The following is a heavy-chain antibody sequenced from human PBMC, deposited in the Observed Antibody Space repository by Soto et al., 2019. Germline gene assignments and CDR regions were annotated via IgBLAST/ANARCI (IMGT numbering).Heavy chain of an antibody. CDR2: IDPSDSYT. D-gene: IGHD3-10*01. CDR1: GYSFTSYW. J-gene: IGHJ4*02. CDR3: ARGYYGSGTYEHFDY. Sequence: EVQLVQSGAEVKKPGESLRISCKGSGYSFTSYWISWVRQMPGKGLEWMGRIDPSDSYTNYRPSFQGHVTITADKSIRTAYLQWSNLKASDTAMYYCARGYYGSGTYEHFDYWGQGTLVTVSS. V-gene: IGHV5-10-1*01.